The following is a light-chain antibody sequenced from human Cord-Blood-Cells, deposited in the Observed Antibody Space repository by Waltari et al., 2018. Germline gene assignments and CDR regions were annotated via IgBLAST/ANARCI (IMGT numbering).Light chain of an antibody. J-gene: IGKJ1*01. CDR2: AAS. CDR1: QGIRND. Sequence: AIQMTQSPSSLSASVGDRVTITCRASQGIRNDLGWYQQKPGKAPKLLIYAASSLQSGVPARFSGGGSGTDFTLTISSLQPEDFATYYCLQDYNYPWTFGQGTKVEIK. CDR3: LQDYNYPWT. V-gene: IGKV1-6*01.